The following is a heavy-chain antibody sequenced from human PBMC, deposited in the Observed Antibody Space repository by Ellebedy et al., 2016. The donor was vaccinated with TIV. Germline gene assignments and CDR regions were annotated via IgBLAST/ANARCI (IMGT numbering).Heavy chain of an antibody. D-gene: IGHD6-19*01. CDR3: ARSSGWHGSPRQSFDY. J-gene: IGHJ4*02. CDR1: GYTFTSYY. CDR2: INPSGGST. Sequence: AASVKVSCKASGYTFTSYYMHWARQAPGQGLEWMGIINPSGGSTSYAQKFQGRVTMTRDTSTSTAYMELRSLRSDDTAVYYCARSSGWHGSPRQSFDYWGQGTLVTVSS. V-gene: IGHV1-46*01.